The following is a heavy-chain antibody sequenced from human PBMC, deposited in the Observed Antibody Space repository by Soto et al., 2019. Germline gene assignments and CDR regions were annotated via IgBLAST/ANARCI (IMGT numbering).Heavy chain of an antibody. CDR1: GFTFSSYA. J-gene: IGHJ6*02. V-gene: IGHV3-23*01. CDR2: ISGSGGST. CDR3: ALAREAVAATLYYYYGMDV. D-gene: IGHD2-15*01. Sequence: PGGSLRLSCAASGFTFSSYAMSWVRQAPGKGLEWVSAISGSGGSTYYADSVKGRFTISRDNSKNTLYLQMNSLRAEDTAVYYCALAREAVAATLYYYYGMDVWGQGTTVTVSS.